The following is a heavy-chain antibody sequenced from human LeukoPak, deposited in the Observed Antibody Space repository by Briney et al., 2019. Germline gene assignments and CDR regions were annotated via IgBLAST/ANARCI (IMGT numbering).Heavy chain of an antibody. CDR3: ARGPGYDLDYFDS. J-gene: IGHJ4*01. D-gene: IGHD5-12*01. CDR2: IHYSGST. Sequence: PSETLSLTCTVSGGSLITYYWSWLRQPPGKGLEWIGYIHYSGSTNYNPSLKSRVTISGDTSKNHFSLNLTSLTTADTAVYYCARGPGYDLDYFDSWRHGRVVTVSS. CDR1: GGSLITYY. V-gene: IGHV4-59*01.